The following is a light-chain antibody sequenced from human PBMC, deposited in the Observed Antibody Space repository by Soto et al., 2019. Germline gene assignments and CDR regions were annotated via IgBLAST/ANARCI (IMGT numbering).Light chain of an antibody. CDR3: QKSSSIPYT. CDR2: GAS. V-gene: IGKV1-39*01. CDR1: QTISTY. J-gene: IGKJ2*01. Sequence: DIQMTQSPSSLSASVGDRVTITCRASQTISTYLNWYQQIPGKAPKLLIYGASNLQNGVPSRFSGSGSGTDFTLTISSLQPEDFATYYCQKSSSIPYTFGQGTQLEIK.